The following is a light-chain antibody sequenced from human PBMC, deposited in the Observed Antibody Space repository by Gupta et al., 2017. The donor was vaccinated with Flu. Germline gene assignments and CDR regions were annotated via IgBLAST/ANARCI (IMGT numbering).Light chain of an antibody. Sequence: SSVPPPPLSLPVAAGQTARKTFGGSFTGSENVHWYQQKPGRAPVLVVYDDSDRPSGIPERFSGSKSGNTATLTISRVEAGDEADYYCQMWDKISDHRVFGGGTRLAVL. CDR1: FTGSEN. J-gene: IGLJ3*02. CDR3: QMWDKISDHRV. V-gene: IGLV3-21*02. CDR2: DDS.